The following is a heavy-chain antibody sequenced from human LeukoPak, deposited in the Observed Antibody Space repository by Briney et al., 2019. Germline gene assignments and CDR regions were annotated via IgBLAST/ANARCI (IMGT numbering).Heavy chain of an antibody. D-gene: IGHD2-21*02. CDR3: ARGSGAWSLDY. J-gene: IGHJ4*02. CDR1: GFTFSAYA. CDR2: IGSDNKP. Sequence: PGGSLRLSCEASGFTFSAYAMTWVRQAPGKGLEWVSSIGSDNKPHYSESVKGRFAISRDNSKNTLFLQMNSLRAEDTAVYYCARGSGAWSLDYWGQGTLVTVSS. V-gene: IGHV3-23*05.